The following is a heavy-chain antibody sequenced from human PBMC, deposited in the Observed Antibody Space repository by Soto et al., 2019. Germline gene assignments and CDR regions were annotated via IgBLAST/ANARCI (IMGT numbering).Heavy chain of an antibody. CDR1: GFTFSGSG. CDR3: TSYGNSSKGFDY. J-gene: IGHJ4*02. Sequence: EVQLGESGGGLVHPGGSLKLSCAVSGFTFSGSGMHWVRQAPGKGLEWLGRIRRRDRDYATSYAESVKGRVTISRDDSKNTAYLQVTSLKIEDTALYYCTSYGNSSKGFDYWGQGTLVSVSS. V-gene: IGHV3-73*01. D-gene: IGHD6-6*01. CDR2: IRRRDRDYAT.